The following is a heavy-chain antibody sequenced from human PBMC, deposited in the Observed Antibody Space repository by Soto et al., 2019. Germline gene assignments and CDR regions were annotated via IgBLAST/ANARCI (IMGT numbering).Heavy chain of an antibody. J-gene: IGHJ6*02. Sequence: PSDSLSLTCAACGGTFKVYYWTWIRQPPGKGLEWIGEINHSGSTNYNPSLKSRVTISVDTSKNQFSLKLSSVTAADTAVYFCARGGGELGKLGVMEVRGQGST. V-gene: IGHV4-34*01. CDR1: GGTFKVYY. CDR2: INHSGST. CDR3: ARGGGELGKLGVMEV. D-gene: IGHD7-27*01.